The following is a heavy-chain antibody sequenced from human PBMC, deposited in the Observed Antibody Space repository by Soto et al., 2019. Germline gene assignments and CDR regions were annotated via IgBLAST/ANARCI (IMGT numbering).Heavy chain of an antibody. CDR1: GLTFGSRA. Sequence: GGSLRLSCVASGLTFGSRAMSWVRQSPGEGLEWVSTITDTGGDAKYADSVRGRFAISRDNSKNTLYLQMSALRAEDSAIYFCGRGSKNSYRGSQLFDFWGRGTLVTVSS. CDR3: GRGSKNSYRGSQLFDF. D-gene: IGHD3-16*01. CDR2: ITDTGGDA. V-gene: IGHV3-23*01. J-gene: IGHJ4*02.